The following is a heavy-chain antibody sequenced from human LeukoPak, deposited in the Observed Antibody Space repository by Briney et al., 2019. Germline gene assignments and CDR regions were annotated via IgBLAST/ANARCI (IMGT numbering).Heavy chain of an antibody. J-gene: IGHJ6*03. V-gene: IGHV3-43*01. CDR1: GFTFDDYT. CDR3: AKGAYYYYYMDV. CDR2: ISWDGGST. Sequence: GGSLRLSCAASGFTFDDYTMHWVRQAPGKGLEWVSLISWDGGSTYYADSVKGRFTISRDNSKNSLYLQMNSLRTEDTALYYCAKGAYYYYYMDVWGKGTTVTVSS.